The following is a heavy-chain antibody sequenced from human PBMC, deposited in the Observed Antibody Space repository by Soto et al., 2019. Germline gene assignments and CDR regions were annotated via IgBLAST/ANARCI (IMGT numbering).Heavy chain of an antibody. CDR2: ISYDGSDK. J-gene: IGHJ5*02. V-gene: IGHV3-30-3*01. D-gene: IGHD6-19*01. CDR1: GFTFSSYV. CDR3: ARAIAVAGTSLKCFDP. Sequence: QVQLVESGGGVVQPGRSLRLSCAASGFTFSSYVMHWVRQAPGKGLEWVAVISYDGSDKYYADSVKGRFTISRDNSKNPLYLQMNSLRTEDTAVYYCARAIAVAGTSLKCFDPGGQGTLVTVSS.